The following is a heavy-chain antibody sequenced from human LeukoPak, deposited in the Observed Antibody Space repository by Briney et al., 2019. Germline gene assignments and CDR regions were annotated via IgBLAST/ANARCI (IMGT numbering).Heavy chain of an antibody. V-gene: IGHV1-69*05. Sequence: SVKVSCKASGGTFSSYAISWVQQAPGQGPEWMGGIIPIFGTANYAQKFQGRVTITTDESTSTAYMELSSLRSEDTAVYYCARDGASYCSGGSCYSRYYYYYMDVWGKGTTVTVSS. CDR3: ARDGASYCSGGSCYSRYYYYYMDV. J-gene: IGHJ6*03. D-gene: IGHD2-15*01. CDR2: IIPIFGTA. CDR1: GGTFSSYA.